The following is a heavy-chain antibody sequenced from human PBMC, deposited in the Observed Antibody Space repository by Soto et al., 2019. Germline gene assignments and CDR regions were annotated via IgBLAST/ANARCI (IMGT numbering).Heavy chain of an antibody. Sequence: EVQLVESGGGLVQPGGSLRLSCAASGFTFDDYAIHWVRHIPGEGLEWVSGISWNGAATGYVDSVKGRFTISRDNAKNSLYLQMNSLRTEDTAMYYCANLPLYGSGFDCWGQGTLVTVSS. CDR3: ANLPLYGSGFDC. CDR2: ISWNGAAT. V-gene: IGHV3-9*01. CDR1: GFTFDDYA. J-gene: IGHJ4*02. D-gene: IGHD3-10*01.